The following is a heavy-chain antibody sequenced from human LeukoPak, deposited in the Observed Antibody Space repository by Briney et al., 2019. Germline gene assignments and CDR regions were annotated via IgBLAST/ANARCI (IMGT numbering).Heavy chain of an antibody. CDR2: ISSSGSTI. CDR3: ARLPATNDYGVHFDY. J-gene: IGHJ4*02. CDR1: GFTFSSYE. Sequence: GGSLRLSCAASGFTFSSYEMNWVRQAPGKGLEWVSYISSSGSTIYYADSVKGRFTISRDNAKNSLYLQMNSLRAEDTAVYYCARLPATNDYGVHFDYWGQGTLVTVSS. D-gene: IGHD4-17*01. V-gene: IGHV3-48*03.